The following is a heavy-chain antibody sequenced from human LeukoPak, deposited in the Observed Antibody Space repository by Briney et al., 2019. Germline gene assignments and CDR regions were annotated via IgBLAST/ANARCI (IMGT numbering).Heavy chain of an antibody. CDR1: GFTFSSYA. CDR3: ARDGGTGGYYFYFDY. D-gene: IGHD3-22*01. Sequence: PGGSLRLSCAASGFTFSSYAMSWVRQAPGKGLEWVSAISGSGGSTYYTDSVKGRFTISRDNAKNSLYLQMSSLRAEDTAVYYCARDGGTGGYYFYFDYWGQGTLVTVSS. J-gene: IGHJ4*02. V-gene: IGHV3-23*01. CDR2: ISGSGGST.